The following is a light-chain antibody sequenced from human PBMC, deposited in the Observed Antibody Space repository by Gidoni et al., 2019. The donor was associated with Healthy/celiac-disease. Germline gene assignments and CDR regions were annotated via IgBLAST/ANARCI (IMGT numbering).Light chain of an antibody. V-gene: IGKV3-15*01. CDR3: QQYNNWPFLT. CDR1: QSVSSN. CDR2: GAS. J-gene: IGKJ3*01. Sequence: EIVMTQSPATLSVSPGESATLSCRASQSVSSNLAWYQQKPGQAPRLLIYGASTSATGIPARFSGSGSGTEFTLTISSLQSEDFAVYYCQQYNNWPFLTFGPGTKVDIK.